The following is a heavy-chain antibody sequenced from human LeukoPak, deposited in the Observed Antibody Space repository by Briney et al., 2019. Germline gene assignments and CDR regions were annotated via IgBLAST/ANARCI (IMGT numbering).Heavy chain of an antibody. CDR1: GGSISSGGYS. CDR3: ARNTAMADGVDY. V-gene: IGHV4-30-2*01. CDR2: IYHSGST. D-gene: IGHD5-18*01. J-gene: IGHJ4*02. Sequence: SQTLSLTRAVSGGSISSGGYSWSWIRQPPGKGLEWIGYIYHSGSTYYNPSLKSRVTISVDRSKNQFSLKLSSVTAADTAVYYCARNTAMADGVDYWGQGTLVTVSS.